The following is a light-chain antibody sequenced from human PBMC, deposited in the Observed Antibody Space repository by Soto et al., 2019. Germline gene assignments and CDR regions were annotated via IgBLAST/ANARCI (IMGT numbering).Light chain of an antibody. V-gene: IGLV2-14*01. J-gene: IGLJ1*01. Sequence: QSVLTQPASVSGSPGQSITISCTGTSSDVGGYNHVSWYQHHPGKAPKLMIYEVSNRPSGVSNRFSGSKSGNTASLTISGLQADDEADYYCNSHTSRNTRVFGNGTKVTVL. CDR2: EVS. CDR3: NSHTSRNTRV. CDR1: SSDVGGYNH.